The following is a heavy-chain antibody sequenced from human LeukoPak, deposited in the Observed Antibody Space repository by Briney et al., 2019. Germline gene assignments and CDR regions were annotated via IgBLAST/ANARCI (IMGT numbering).Heavy chain of an antibody. D-gene: IGHD2-21*02. V-gene: IGHV3-53*01. CDR2: IYSGGST. CDR1: GFTVSSNY. J-gene: IGHJ4*02. Sequence: GGSLRLSCAASGFTVSSNYMSWVRQAPGKGLEWVSVIYSGGSTYYADSVKGRFTISRDNSKNTLYLQMNSLRAEDTAVYYCARAKLAYCGGDCYPYYFDYWGQGTLVTVSS. CDR3: ARAKLAYCGGDCYPYYFDY.